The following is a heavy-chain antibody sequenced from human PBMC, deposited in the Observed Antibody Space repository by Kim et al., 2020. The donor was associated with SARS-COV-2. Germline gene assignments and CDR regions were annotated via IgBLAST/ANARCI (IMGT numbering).Heavy chain of an antibody. Sequence: SETLSLTCTVSSDSFSAYYWSWIRQIPGKGLEWIGYIFYSGSTNYNPSLKSRATISWDTSRNQFSLDLTSVTQADTAVYYCARSEGRASWHQFDYWGRGVLVTVSS. CDR1: SDSFSAYY. CDR3: ARSEGRASWHQFDY. J-gene: IGHJ4*02. CDR2: IFYSGST. V-gene: IGHV4-59*01.